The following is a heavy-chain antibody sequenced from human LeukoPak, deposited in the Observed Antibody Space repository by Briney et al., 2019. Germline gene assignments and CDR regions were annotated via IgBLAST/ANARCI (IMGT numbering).Heavy chain of an antibody. J-gene: IGHJ4*02. CDR1: GGSLSGYY. CDR3: ARIPDFWSGYGY. Sequence: SETLSLTCAVYGGSLSGYYWSWIRQPPGKGLEWIGEINHSGSTNYNPSLKSRVTISVDTSKNQFSLKLSSVTAADTAVYYCARIPDFWSGYGYWGQGTLVTVSS. D-gene: IGHD3-3*01. CDR2: INHSGST. V-gene: IGHV4-34*01.